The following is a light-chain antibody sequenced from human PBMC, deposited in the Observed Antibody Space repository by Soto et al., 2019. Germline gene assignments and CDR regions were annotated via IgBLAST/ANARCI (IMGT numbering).Light chain of an antibody. V-gene: IGKV3-20*01. J-gene: IGKJ5*01. CDR2: GAS. Sequence: EIVLTQSPGTLSLSPGERATLSCTASQSVSSNYLAWYQQKPGQAPRLLIYGASSRATGIPDRFSGSGSGTDFTITISRLEPEDFAVYYCQQYGGSPPITFGQGTRLDIE. CDR3: QQYGGSPPIT. CDR1: QSVSSNY.